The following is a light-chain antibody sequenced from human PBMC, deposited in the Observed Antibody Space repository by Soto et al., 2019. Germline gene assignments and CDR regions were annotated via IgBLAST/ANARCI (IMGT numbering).Light chain of an antibody. CDR2: DNN. CDR3: QSYDSSLSGYV. J-gene: IGLJ1*01. CDR1: SSNIGAGYD. V-gene: IGLV1-40*01. Sequence: QPVLTQPPSVSGAPGQRVTISCTGSSSNIGAGYDVHWYQQLPGTAPKLLIYDNNNRPSGVPDRFSGSKPGTSASLAITGLQAEDEADYYCQSYDSSLSGYVFGTGTKVTVL.